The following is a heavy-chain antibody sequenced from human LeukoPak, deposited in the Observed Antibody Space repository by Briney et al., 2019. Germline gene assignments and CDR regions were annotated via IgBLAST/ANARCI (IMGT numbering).Heavy chain of an antibody. D-gene: IGHD2-8*01. CDR2: ISSSGSTI. J-gene: IGHJ4*02. CDR1: GFTFSSYE. CDR3: ARFLYPWGFDY. V-gene: IGHV3-48*03. Sequence: GGSLRLSCAASGFTFSSYEMNWVRQAPGKGLEWVSYISSSGSTIYYADSVKGRFTMSRDNAKNSLFLQMNSLRAEDTAVYYCARFLYPWGFDYWGQGILVTVSS.